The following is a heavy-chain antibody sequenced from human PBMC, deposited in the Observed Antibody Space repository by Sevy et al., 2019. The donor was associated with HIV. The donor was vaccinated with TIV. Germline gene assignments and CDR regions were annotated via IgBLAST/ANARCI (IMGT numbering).Heavy chain of an antibody. J-gene: IGHJ3*02. V-gene: IGHV1-18*01. CDR3: ARVPRSAYDDNFDI. CDR1: GYTFTSYG. CDR2: ISAYNGNT. Sequence: ASVKVSCKASGYTFTSYGISWVRQAPGQGLEWMGWISAYNGNTNYAQKLQGRVTMTTDTSTSTAYMELRSLRSDDTAVYSCARVPRSAYDDNFDIWGQGTMVTVSS. D-gene: IGHD5-12*01.